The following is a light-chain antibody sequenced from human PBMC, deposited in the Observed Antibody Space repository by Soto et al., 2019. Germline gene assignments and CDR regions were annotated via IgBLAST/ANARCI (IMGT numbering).Light chain of an antibody. CDR3: QKYGGVPWA. J-gene: IGKJ1*01. Sequence: DIQMTQSTSSLSASVGDGVTITCRASQSISSYLAWYQQKPGRSPKLLIYAASTLQSGVPSRFSGSGSGTEFTLTISSLQPEYVATYYCQKYGGVPWAFGQGTKVDI. CDR1: QSISSY. V-gene: IGKV1-27*01. CDR2: AAS.